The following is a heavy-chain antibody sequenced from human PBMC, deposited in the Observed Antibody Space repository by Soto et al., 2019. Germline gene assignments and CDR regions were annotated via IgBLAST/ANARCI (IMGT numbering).Heavy chain of an antibody. CDR1: GFTFSSYA. CDR3: GWSVYSSGWYLFDY. Sequence: QVQLVESGGGVVQPGRSLRLSCAASGFTFSSYAMHWVRQAPGKGLEWVAVISYDGSNKYYADSVKGRFTISRDNSKNTLQLQLNSLRAEATAVSYCGWSVYSSGWYLFDYWGQGTLVTVSS. CDR2: ISYDGSNK. J-gene: IGHJ4*02. V-gene: IGHV3-30-3*01. D-gene: IGHD6-19*01.